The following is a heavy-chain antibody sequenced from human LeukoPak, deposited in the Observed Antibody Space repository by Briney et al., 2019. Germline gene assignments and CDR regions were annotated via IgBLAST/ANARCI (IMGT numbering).Heavy chain of an antibody. D-gene: IGHD1-26*01. V-gene: IGHV3-21*01. J-gene: IGHJ6*02. CDR2: ISSGNTHT. CDR3: AREMGATTAYYYYYGMDV. Sequence: GGSLRLSCAASGFSFRTYSMIWVRQAPGKGLEWVSSISSGNTHTNYADSVKGRFTISRDNAKDSLYLEMNSLRVEDTAIYYCAREMGATTAYYYYYGMDVWGQGTTVTVSS. CDR1: GFSFRTYS.